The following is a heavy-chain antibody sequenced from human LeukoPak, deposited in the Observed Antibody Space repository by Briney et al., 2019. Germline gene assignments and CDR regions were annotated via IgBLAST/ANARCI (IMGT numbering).Heavy chain of an antibody. CDR2: IEEDGSEK. D-gene: IGHD2-2*02. Sequence: GGSLRLSCAASGFTLSSYWMTWVRQAPGKGLEWVADIEEDGSEKYYVDSVKGRFTISRDNAKNSLYLQMNSLRAEDTALYYCARLYCSSTSCHTLHYYYMDVWGKGTTVTVSS. CDR3: ARLYCSSTSCHTLHYYYMDV. V-gene: IGHV3-7*01. J-gene: IGHJ6*03. CDR1: GFTLSSYW.